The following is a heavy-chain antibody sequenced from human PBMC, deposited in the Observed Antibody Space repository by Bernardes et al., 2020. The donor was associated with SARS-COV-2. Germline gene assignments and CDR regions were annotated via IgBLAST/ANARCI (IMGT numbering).Heavy chain of an antibody. CDR2: ISTSSSYT. CDR1: GFTFSDYY. CDR3: ARDKIPAAIGRYYYYGMDV. D-gene: IGHD2-2*01. J-gene: IGHJ6*02. Sequence: GGSLRLSCAASGFTFSDYYMSWIRQAPGKGLECVSYISTSSSYTNYADSVKGRFTISRDNAKNSLYLQMNSLRAEDTAVYYCARDKIPAAIGRYYYYGMDVWGQGTTVTVSS. V-gene: IGHV3-11*06.